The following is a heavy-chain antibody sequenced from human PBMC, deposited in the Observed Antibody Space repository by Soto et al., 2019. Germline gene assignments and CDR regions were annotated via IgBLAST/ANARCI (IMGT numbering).Heavy chain of an antibody. J-gene: IGHJ6*02. CDR1: GLTFSDYY. CDR2: ITSSGHYT. Sequence: QVQLVESGGGLVKPGGSLRLSCAASGLTFSDYYMSWIRQAPGKGLEWVSYITSSGHYTKYADSVQGRFTISRDNAKNALYRQMNSLRAEDTAVYYCARELDGIDVWGQGTTVTVSS. CDR3: ARELDGIDV. V-gene: IGHV3-11*05.